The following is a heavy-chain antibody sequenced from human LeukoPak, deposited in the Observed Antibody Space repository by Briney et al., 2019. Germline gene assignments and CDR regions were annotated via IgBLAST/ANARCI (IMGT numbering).Heavy chain of an antibody. CDR3: AREQGGWLNY. D-gene: IGHD6-19*01. Sequence: GGSLRLSCGASGFTFSSYSMNWVRQAPGKGLEWVSVIYSGGSSYYADSVKGRFIISRDNSTNTLYLQMKSLRAEDTALYYCAREQGGWLNYWGQGTLVTVSS. J-gene: IGHJ4*02. V-gene: IGHV3-66*01. CDR2: IYSGGSS. CDR1: GFTFSSYS.